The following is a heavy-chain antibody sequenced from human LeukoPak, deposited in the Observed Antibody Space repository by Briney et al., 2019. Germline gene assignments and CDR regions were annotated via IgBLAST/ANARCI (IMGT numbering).Heavy chain of an antibody. CDR1: GGSISSYY. CDR3: ARVQNYGDYGVWFDT. D-gene: IGHD4-17*01. J-gene: IGHJ5*02. V-gene: IGHV4-59*01. CDR2: IYYSGST. Sequence: SETLSLTCTVSGGSISSYYWSWIWQPPGKGLEWIGYIYYSGSTNHNPSLKSRVTISVDTSKNQFSLKLSSVTAADTAVYYCARVQNYGDYGVWFDTGGQGTLVTVSS.